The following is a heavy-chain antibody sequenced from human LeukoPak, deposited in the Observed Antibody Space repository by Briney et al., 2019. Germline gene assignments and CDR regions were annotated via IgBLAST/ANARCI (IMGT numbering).Heavy chain of an antibody. J-gene: IGHJ4*02. D-gene: IGHD5-18*01. CDR2: ISSDGGNK. CDR1: GFTFSVYG. V-gene: IGHV3-30*18. CDR3: AKVEAGGYSYAPFDY. Sequence: GGSLRLSCAASGFTFSVYGMHWVRQAAGKGLEWLAIISSDGGNKYYADSVKGRFTIFRDNSKNTLYLQMNSLRVEDTAVYYCAKVEAGGYSYAPFDYWGQGTLVTVSS.